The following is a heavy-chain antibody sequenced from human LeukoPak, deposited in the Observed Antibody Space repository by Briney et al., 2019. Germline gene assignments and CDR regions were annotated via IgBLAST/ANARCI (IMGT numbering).Heavy chain of an antibody. V-gene: IGHV3-7*01. CDR1: GFTFSSYW. D-gene: IGHD3-3*01. CDR2: IKQDGSEK. Sequence: GGSLRLSCAASGFTFSSYWMSWVRQAPGKGLEWEANIKQDGSEKYYVDSVKGRFTISRDNAKNSLYLQMNSLRAEDTAVYYCAREGPLYYDFWSGYYYFDYWGQGTLVTVSS. CDR3: AREGPLYYDFWSGYYYFDY. J-gene: IGHJ4*02.